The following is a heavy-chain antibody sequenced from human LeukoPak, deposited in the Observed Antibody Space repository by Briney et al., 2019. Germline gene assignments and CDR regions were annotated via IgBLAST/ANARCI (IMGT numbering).Heavy chain of an antibody. V-gene: IGHV3-7*01. Sequence: PGGSLRLSCAASGFTFSSYWMSWVRQAPGKGLEWVANIKQDGSEKYYVDSVKGRFTISRDNAKNSLYLQMNSVRAEDTAVYYCAREELEYNWYPDAFDIWGQGTMVTVSS. CDR3: AREELEYNWYPDAFDI. CDR2: IKQDGSEK. D-gene: IGHD1-20*01. CDR1: GFTFSSYW. J-gene: IGHJ3*02.